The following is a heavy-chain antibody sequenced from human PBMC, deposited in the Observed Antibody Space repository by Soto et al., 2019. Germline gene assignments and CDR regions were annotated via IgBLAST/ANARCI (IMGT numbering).Heavy chain of an antibody. CDR2: FYHGGST. V-gene: IGHV4-38-2*01. J-gene: IGHJ5*02. CDR1: GYSIGSGFY. Sequence: SETLSLTCAVSGYSIGSGFYWDWIRQAPGKGLEWIGSFYHGGSTHYNPSLKSRVTISVDTSKNQLSLRLNSVTAADKAVYYCARADSWFDPWGQGALVTVSS. CDR3: ARADSWFDP. D-gene: IGHD3-3*01.